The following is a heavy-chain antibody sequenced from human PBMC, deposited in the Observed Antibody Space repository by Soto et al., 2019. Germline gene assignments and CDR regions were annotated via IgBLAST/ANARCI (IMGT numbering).Heavy chain of an antibody. CDR1: GGSISSYY. D-gene: IGHD3-3*01. V-gene: IGHV4-59*01. Sequence: SETLSLTCTVSGGSISSYYWSWIRQPPGKGLEWIGYIYYSGSTNYNPSLKSRVTISVDTSKNQFSLKLSSVTAADPAVYYCARGEYYDFWSGYSRDYYYYYMDTWSKGTTFTVSS. CDR3: ARGEYYDFWSGYSRDYYYYYMDT. CDR2: IYYSGST. J-gene: IGHJ6*03.